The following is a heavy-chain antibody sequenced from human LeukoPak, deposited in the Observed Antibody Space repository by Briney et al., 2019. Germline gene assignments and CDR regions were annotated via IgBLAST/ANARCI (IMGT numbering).Heavy chain of an antibody. J-gene: IGHJ4*02. V-gene: IGHV3-9*01. CDR3: AKSGAADWF. D-gene: IGHD3-9*01. CDR1: GFTFDDYA. Sequence: GGSLRLSCAASGFTFDDYAMHWVRQAPGKGLEWVSGISWNSGSIGYADSVKGRFTISRDNAKNSLYLQMNSLRAEDTAVYYCAKSGAADWFWGQGTLVTVSS. CDR2: ISWNSGSI.